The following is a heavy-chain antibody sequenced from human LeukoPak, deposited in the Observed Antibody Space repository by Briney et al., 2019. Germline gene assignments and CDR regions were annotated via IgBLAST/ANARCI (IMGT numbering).Heavy chain of an antibody. CDR3: AREVVIPYHFDY. D-gene: IGHD3-22*01. CDR2: IYTSGST. CDR1: GDSISTYY. J-gene: IGHJ4*02. Sequence: PSETLSLTCAVSGDSISTYYWSWIRQPAGKGLEWVGRIYTSGSTNYNPSLKSRVTMSVDTSKNQFSLKLSSVTAADTAVYYCAREVVIPYHFDYWGQGTLVTVSS. V-gene: IGHV4-4*07.